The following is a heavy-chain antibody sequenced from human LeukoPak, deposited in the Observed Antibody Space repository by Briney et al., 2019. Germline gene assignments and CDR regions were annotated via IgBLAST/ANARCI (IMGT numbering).Heavy chain of an antibody. CDR1: GFNFQRYG. D-gene: IGHD2-21*01. Sequence: GGSLRLSCVASGFNFQRYGMGWVRQAPGKGLEWVSATSGSADSTHYADSVRGRFTISRDNSKSILYLQMNILRAEDTALYYCAKVADVYSVYYFDSWGPGTLVTVSS. CDR3: AKVADVYSVYYFDS. J-gene: IGHJ4*02. V-gene: IGHV3-23*01. CDR2: TSGSADST.